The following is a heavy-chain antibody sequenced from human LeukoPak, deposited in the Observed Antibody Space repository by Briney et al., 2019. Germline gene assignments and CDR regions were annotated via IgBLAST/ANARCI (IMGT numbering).Heavy chain of an antibody. J-gene: IGHJ4*02. CDR1: GFTFSSFA. CDR2: ISGSGAST. V-gene: IGHV3-23*01. CDR3: AKGRGSPYYFEY. Sequence: AGGSLRLSCAASGFTFSSFAMTWVHQAPGKGLEWVSAISGSGASTYYADSVKGRFTISRDNSKNTLYLQMNSLRAEDTAVYYCAKGRGSPYYFEYWGQGTLVTVSS. D-gene: IGHD1-26*01.